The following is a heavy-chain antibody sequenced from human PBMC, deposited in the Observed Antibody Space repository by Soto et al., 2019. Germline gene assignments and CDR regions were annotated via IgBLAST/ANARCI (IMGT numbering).Heavy chain of an antibody. CDR2: ISSSSSYT. Sequence: GGSLRLPCAASGFTFSDYYMSWIRHAPGKGLEWVSYISSSSSYTNYADSVKGRFTISRDNAKNSLYLQMNSLRAEDTAVYYCARLFSSSSSDFDYWGQGTLVTVSS. CDR1: GFTFSDYY. D-gene: IGHD6-6*01. J-gene: IGHJ4*02. CDR3: ARLFSSSSSDFDY. V-gene: IGHV3-11*06.